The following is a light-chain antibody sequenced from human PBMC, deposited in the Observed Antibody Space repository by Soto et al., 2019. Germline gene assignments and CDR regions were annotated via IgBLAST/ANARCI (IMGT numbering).Light chain of an antibody. CDR3: QQRINWPIT. V-gene: IGKV3-11*01. CDR1: QSISSQ. CDR2: DAS. Sequence: EIVLTQSPASLSLSPGEGATLSCRASQSISSQLAWYQQIPGQAPRLLIYDASNRATGIPARFSGSESGTDFTLTISSLEPEDFAVYYCQQRINWPITFGQGTRLEIK. J-gene: IGKJ5*01.